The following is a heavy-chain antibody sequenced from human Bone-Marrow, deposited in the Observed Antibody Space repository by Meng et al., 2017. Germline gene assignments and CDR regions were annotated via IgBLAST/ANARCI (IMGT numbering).Heavy chain of an antibody. D-gene: IGHD5-18*01. CDR1: GGTFSDYY. Sequence: QVQLQQWGAGLLKPSETLSPTCAVYGGTFSDYYWSWIRQPPGKGLEWIGEINHSGGTKYTPSLESRVTISIDTSKNQFSLKLSSVTAADTAIDYCARQGDTAMATFDYWGQGTLVTVSS. V-gene: IGHV4-34*01. CDR3: ARQGDTAMATFDY. CDR2: INHSGGT. J-gene: IGHJ4*02.